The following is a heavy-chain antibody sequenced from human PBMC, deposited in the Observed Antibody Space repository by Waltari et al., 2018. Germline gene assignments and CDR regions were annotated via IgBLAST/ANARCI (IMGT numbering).Heavy chain of an antibody. Sequence: QVQLQQWGAGLLKPSETLSLTCAVYGGSFSGYYWRWIRQPTWKGLEWIGEINHSGSTNYNPSLKSRVTISVYTSKNQFSLKLSSVTAAYTAVYYCARDSSGLRGGNWFDPWGQGTLVTVSS. CDR1: GGSFSGYY. CDR2: INHSGST. CDR3: ARDSSGLRGGNWFDP. D-gene: IGHD6-19*01. V-gene: IGHV4-34*01. J-gene: IGHJ5*02.